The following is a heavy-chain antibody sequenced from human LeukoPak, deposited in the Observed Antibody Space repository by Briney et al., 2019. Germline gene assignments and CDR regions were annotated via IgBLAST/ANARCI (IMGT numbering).Heavy chain of an antibody. CDR3: AKGLRIPALADTGDY. Sequence: SETLSLTCTVSGGSISNSNYYWGWVRQPPGKGLEWIGTIYYNGATQYNPSLKSRVAISVDTSKNQFSLRLTSVTATDAAMYYCAKGLRIPALADTGDYWGQGTPVTVSS. CDR2: IYYNGAT. D-gene: IGHD6-19*01. V-gene: IGHV4-39*01. CDR1: GGSISNSNYY. J-gene: IGHJ4*02.